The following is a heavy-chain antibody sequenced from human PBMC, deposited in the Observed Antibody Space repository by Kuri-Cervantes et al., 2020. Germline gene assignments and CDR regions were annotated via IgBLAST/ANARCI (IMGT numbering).Heavy chain of an antibody. V-gene: IGHV3-48*01. CDR3: AREKVTTAAGTRGYYGMDV. CDR1: GFTFSSYS. Sequence: GESLKISCAASGFTFSSYSVNWVRQAPGKGLEWVSYISSSSSTIYYADSVKGRFTISRDNSKNTLYLQMNSLRAEDTAVYYCAREKVTTAAGTRGYYGMDVWGQGTTVTVSS. J-gene: IGHJ6*02. CDR2: ISSSSSTI. D-gene: IGHD6-13*01.